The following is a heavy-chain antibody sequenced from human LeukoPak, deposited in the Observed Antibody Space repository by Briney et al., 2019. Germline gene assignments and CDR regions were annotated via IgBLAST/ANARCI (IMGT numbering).Heavy chain of an antibody. J-gene: IGHJ4*02. CDR1: GGTFSSYA. CDR2: IIPIFGTA. D-gene: IGHD5-18*01. Sequence: SVKVSCKASGGTFSSYAISWVRQAPGQGLEWMGRIIPIFGTANYAQKFQGRVTITTDESTSTAYMELSSLRSEDTAVYYCARVSDTAMTHDYWGQGTLVTVSS. V-gene: IGHV1-69*05. CDR3: ARVSDTAMTHDY.